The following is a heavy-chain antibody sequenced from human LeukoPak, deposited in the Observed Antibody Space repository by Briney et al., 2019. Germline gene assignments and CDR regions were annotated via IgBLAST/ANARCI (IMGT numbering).Heavy chain of an antibody. Sequence: SETLSLTCTVSGGSISSGGYYWSWIRQHPGKGLEWIGYIYYSGSTYYNPSLKSRVTISVDTSKNQFSLKLSSVTAADTAVYYCARGLLVPAAIPPPSDAFDIWGQGTMVTVSS. V-gene: IGHV4-31*03. CDR1: GGSISSGGYY. D-gene: IGHD2-2*01. CDR3: ARGLLVPAAIPPPSDAFDI. J-gene: IGHJ3*02. CDR2: IYYSGST.